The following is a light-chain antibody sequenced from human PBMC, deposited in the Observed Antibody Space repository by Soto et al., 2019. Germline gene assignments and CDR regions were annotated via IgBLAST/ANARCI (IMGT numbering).Light chain of an antibody. CDR1: QSLSGN. V-gene: IGKV3-15*01. Sequence: VISDAAATLTESPGETVTLSWRASQSLSGNLTWYQQKPGQAPGLLIFRASTRATGVPARFSGSGSGTEFTLTISSLQSEDFAVYYCQQYKNWPISFGQRMRL. J-gene: IGKJ5*01. CDR3: QQYKNWPIS. CDR2: RAS.